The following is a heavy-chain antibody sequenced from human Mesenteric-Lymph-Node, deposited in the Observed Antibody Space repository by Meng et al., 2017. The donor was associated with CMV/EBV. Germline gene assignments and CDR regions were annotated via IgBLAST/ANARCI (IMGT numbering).Heavy chain of an antibody. J-gene: IGHJ5*02. CDR3: ARGRYSSSWSDNWFDP. D-gene: IGHD6-13*01. V-gene: IGHV1-8*01. CDR2: MNPNSGNT. CDR1: YTFTSYD. Sequence: YTFTSYDISWVRQATGQGLEWMGWMNPNSGNTGYAQKFQGRVTMTRNTSISTAYMELSSLRSEDTAVYYCARGRYSSSWSDNWFDPWGQGTLVTVSS.